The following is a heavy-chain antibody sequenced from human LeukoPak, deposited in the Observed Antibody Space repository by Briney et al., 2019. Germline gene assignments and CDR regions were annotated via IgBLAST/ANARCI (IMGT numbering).Heavy chain of an antibody. V-gene: IGHV3-30-3*01. CDR3: ARDLCGGSCPYYFDY. D-gene: IGHD2-15*01. J-gene: IGHJ4*02. CDR2: ISYDGSNK. Sequence: PGGSLRLSCAASGFTFSSYAMHWVRQAPGKGLEWVAVISYDGSNKYYADSVKGRFTISRDNSKNTLYLQMNSLRAEDTAVYYCARDLCGGSCPYYFDYWGQGTLVTVSS. CDR1: GFTFSSYA.